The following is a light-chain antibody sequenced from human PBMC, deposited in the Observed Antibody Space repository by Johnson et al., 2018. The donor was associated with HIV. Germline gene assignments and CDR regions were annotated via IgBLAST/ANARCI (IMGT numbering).Light chain of an antibody. Sequence: QAVLTQPPSMSAAPGQRVTISCSGSSSNIGNNYVSWYQQLPGTAPKLLIYDNNKRPSGIPDRFSGSKSGTSATLGITGIQTGDEADYYSGIWDRSLGGFVFCTGTQVPVL. CDR1: SSNIGNNY. J-gene: IGLJ1*01. CDR2: DNN. V-gene: IGLV1-51*01. CDR3: GIWDRSLGGFV.